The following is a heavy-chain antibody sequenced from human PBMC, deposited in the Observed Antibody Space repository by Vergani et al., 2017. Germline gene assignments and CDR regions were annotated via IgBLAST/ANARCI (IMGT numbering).Heavy chain of an antibody. J-gene: IGHJ3*02. D-gene: IGHD1-1*01. V-gene: IGHV3-30*18. CDR3: AKGGGYGDAFDI. CDR2: ISYDGSNK. CDR1: GFTFSSYG. Sequence: QVQLVESGGGVVQPGRSLRLSCAAPGFTFSSYGMHWVRQAPGKGLEWVAVISYDGSNKYYADSVKGRFTISRDNSKKTRYLQMNSLRAEDTAVYYCAKGGGYGDAFDIWGQGTMVTVSS.